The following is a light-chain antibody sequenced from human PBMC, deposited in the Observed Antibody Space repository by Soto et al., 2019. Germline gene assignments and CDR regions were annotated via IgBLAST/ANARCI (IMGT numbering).Light chain of an antibody. CDR2: GAS. Sequence: ETVWTQSPCTLSLSPGERSTLSCMSFQSVRNSYLAWYQQKFGQAPRLLIYGASSRATGIPDRFSGSGSGTDFTLTISRLEPEDFAVYFCQHYGSSPPVTFGQGTRLEIK. J-gene: IGKJ5*01. CDR3: QHYGSSPPVT. V-gene: IGKV3-20*01. CDR1: QSVRNSY.